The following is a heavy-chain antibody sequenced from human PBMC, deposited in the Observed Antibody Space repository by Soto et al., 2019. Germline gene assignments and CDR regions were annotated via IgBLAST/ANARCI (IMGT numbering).Heavy chain of an antibody. V-gene: IGHV3-23*01. Sequence: GSLRLSCAASGLTFSNFAMSWVRQAPAKGLEWLSGISSKGDSTYYADSVKGRFTISRDNSKNTLYLQMNSLRAEDTAVYYCANNRNGAYTRGFYYWGQG. D-gene: IGHD4-17*01. CDR3: ANNRNGAYTRGFYY. J-gene: IGHJ4*01. CDR1: GLTFSNFA. CDR2: ISSKGDST.